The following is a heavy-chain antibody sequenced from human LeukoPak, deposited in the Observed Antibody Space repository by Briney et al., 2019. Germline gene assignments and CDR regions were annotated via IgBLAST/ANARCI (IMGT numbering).Heavy chain of an antibody. CDR1: GYTFSGDW. Sequence: GESLKISCKGFGYTFSGDWIGWVRQVPGKGPEWMGVIYPGDSDTRYSPSCQGQVTISVDRSKSTAYLQWGSLKASDTAMYYCAKQRPYYAGAGSYRAFDVWGQGTMVTVSS. CDR2: IYPGDSDT. D-gene: IGHD3-10*01. CDR3: AKQRPYYAGAGSYRAFDV. V-gene: IGHV5-51*01. J-gene: IGHJ3*01.